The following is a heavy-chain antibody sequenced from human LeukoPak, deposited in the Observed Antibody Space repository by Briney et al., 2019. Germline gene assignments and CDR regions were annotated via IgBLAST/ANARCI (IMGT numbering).Heavy chain of an antibody. CDR3: ARGGRWLNNWFDP. CDR1: GFTFSSYA. J-gene: IGHJ5*02. D-gene: IGHD3-16*01. CDR2: ISYDGSNK. V-gene: IGHV3-30-3*01. Sequence: GGSLRLSCAASGFTFSSYAMSWVRQAPGKGLEWVAVISYDGSNKYYADSVKGRFTISRDNSNNTLYLQMNSLRAEDTAVYYCARGGRWLNNWFDPWGQGTLVTVSS.